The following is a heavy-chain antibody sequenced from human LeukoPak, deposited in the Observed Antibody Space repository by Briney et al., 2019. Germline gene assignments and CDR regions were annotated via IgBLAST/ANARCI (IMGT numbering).Heavy chain of an antibody. D-gene: IGHD2-2*01. CDR1: GYTLTGYY. CDR3: ARDWGVCSSTSCDEA. Sequence: ASVKVSCKASGYTLTGYYMHWVRQAPGQGLECMGWINPNSGGTNYAQKFQGRVTMTRDTSISTAYMELSRLRSDDTAVYYCARDWGVCSSTSCDEAWGQGTLVTVSS. J-gene: IGHJ5*02. V-gene: IGHV1-2*02. CDR2: INPNSGGT.